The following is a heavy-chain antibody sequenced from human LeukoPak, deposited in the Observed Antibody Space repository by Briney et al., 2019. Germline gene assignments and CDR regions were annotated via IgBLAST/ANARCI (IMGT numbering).Heavy chain of an antibody. CDR3: ARDPVVAAGGPRQYHHYMDV. CDR1: GFTFSSYG. CDR2: IYTGGST. D-gene: IGHD6-13*01. J-gene: IGHJ6*03. Sequence: QPGGSLRLSCAASGFTFSSYGMNWVRQAPGKGLEWVSLIYTGGSTNYADSVKGRFTISRDYLKNMLYLQMNSLRAEDTAVYYCARDPVVAAGGPRQYHHYMDVWGKGTTVTVSS. V-gene: IGHV3-53*01.